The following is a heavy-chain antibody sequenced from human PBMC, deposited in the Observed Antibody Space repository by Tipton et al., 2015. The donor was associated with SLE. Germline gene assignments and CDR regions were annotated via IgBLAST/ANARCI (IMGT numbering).Heavy chain of an antibody. V-gene: IGHV4-61*02. D-gene: IGHD3-10*01. CDR2: IHTSGST. CDR1: GGSMSSVSDY. Sequence: TLSLTCAVSGGSMSSVSDYWSWIRQPAGKGLEWIGRIHTSGSTYSNPSLDSRVTMSVDMSKNQFSLMLTSVTATDTAGYYCARQRLRLLSPLDAWGQGTTVTVSS. J-gene: IGHJ6*02. CDR3: ARQRLRLLSPLDA.